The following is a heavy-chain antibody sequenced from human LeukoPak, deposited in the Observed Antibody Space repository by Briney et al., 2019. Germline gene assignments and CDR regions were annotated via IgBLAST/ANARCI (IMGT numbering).Heavy chain of an antibody. CDR1: GFTFSSYW. CDR3: VRAYRRGYSDDFDY. Sequence: PGGSLTLSCAASGFTFSSYWMGWVRQAPGKGLEWVANIKQDGSEKCYVDSVRGRFTISRDNAKNSLYLQMNSLRGEDTALYYCVRAYRRGYSDDFDYWGQGTLVTVSS. J-gene: IGHJ4*02. CDR2: IKQDGSEK. D-gene: IGHD3-22*01. V-gene: IGHV3-7*03.